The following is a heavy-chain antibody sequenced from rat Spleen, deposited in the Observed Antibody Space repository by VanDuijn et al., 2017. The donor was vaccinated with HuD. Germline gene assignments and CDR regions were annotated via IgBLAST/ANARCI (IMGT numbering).Heavy chain of an antibody. V-gene: IGHV5-7*01. D-gene: IGHD4-3*01. CDR1: GFTFSNYY. CDR3: ARHNSGYGVMDA. CDR2: ISYGDSSGHSST. J-gene: IGHJ4*01. Sequence: EVQLVESGGGLVQPGRSLKLSCAASGFTFSNYYMAWVRQAPTKGLEWVATISYGDSSGHSSTYSRDSVKGRFTISRDNAKSTLFLQMDSLRSEDTATYYCARHNSGYGVMDAWGQGASVTVSS.